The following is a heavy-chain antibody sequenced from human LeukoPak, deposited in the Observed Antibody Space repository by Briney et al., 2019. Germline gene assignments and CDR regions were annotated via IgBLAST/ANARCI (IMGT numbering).Heavy chain of an antibody. D-gene: IGHD2-2*02. CDR3: ARVQYQLLYSGWFDP. V-gene: IGHV1-69*13. CDR1: GGTFSSYA. CDR2: IIPIFGTA. Sequence: VASVKVSCKASGGTFSSYAISWVRQAPGQGLEWMGGIIPIFGTANYAQKFQGRVPITADESTSTAYMELSSLRSEDTAVYYCARVQYQLLYSGWFDPWGQGTLVTVSS. J-gene: IGHJ5*02.